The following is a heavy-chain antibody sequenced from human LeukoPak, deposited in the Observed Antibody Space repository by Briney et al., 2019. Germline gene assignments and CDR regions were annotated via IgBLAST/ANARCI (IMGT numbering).Heavy chain of an antibody. D-gene: IGHD3-3*01. V-gene: IGHV4-59*12. CDR1: GGSISSYY. CDR2: IYYSGST. Sequence: PSETLSLTCTVSGGSISSYYWSWIRQPPGKGLEWIGYIYYSGSTNYNPSLKSRVTISVDTSKNQFSLKLSSVTAADTAVYYCARSPPTYYDFWSGHANWFDPWGQGTPVTVSS. J-gene: IGHJ5*02. CDR3: ARSPPTYYDFWSGHANWFDP.